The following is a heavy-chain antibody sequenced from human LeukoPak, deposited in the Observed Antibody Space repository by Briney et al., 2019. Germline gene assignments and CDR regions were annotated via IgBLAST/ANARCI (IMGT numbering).Heavy chain of an antibody. CDR2: INHSGST. J-gene: IGHJ5*02. D-gene: IGHD2-15*01. CDR3: AKDPEGPIVVVVAATIRS. CDR1: GGSFSGYY. V-gene: IGHV4-34*01. Sequence: SETLSLTCAVYGGSFSGYYWSWIRQPPRKGLEWIGEINHSGSTNYNPSLKSRVTISVDTSKNQFSLKLSSVTAADTAVYYCAKDPEGPIVVVVAATIRSWGQGTLVTVSS.